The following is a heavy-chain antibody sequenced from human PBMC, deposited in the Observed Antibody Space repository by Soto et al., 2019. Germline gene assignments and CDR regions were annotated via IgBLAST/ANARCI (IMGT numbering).Heavy chain of an antibody. CDR3: AKDLLRYFDWLLNDF. CDR2: ISGRADST. Sequence: EVQLLESGGALVQPGESLRLSCAASGFTFSNYAMSWVRQAPGKGLEWVAGISGRADSTYYADSVKGRFTISRDNSKNSVYLHMNSLRAEDTAVYYCAKDLLRYFDWLLNDFWGQGTLVTVSS. CDR1: GFTFSNYA. D-gene: IGHD3-9*01. V-gene: IGHV3-23*01. J-gene: IGHJ4*02.